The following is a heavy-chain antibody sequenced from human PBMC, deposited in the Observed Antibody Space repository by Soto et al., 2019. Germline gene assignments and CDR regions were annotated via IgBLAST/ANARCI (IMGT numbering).Heavy chain of an antibody. V-gene: IGHV3-23*01. Sequence: GGSLRLSCAASGFTCSSYAISWVRQAPGKGLEWVSAISGSGGSTYYADSVKGWFTISRDNSKNTLYLQMSSLRAEDTAVYYCAKSYSSSSIYYYYGMDVWGQGTTVTVSS. CDR2: ISGSGGST. D-gene: IGHD6-6*01. J-gene: IGHJ6*02. CDR1: GFTCSSYA. CDR3: AKSYSSSSIYYYYGMDV.